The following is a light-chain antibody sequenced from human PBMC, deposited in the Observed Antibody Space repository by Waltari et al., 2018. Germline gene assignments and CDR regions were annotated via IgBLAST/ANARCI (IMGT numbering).Light chain of an antibody. V-gene: IGKV3-15*01. CDR1: HNVGTY. Sequence: EVVMTQSPTTLSVYPGERATLSCRASHNVGTYLAWYQQKPGQAPRLLIYGASTGATGIPARFSGSGSGTEFTLTINSLQSEDFAVYYCQQYNNWPLYTCGPGTKVNIK. CDR3: QQYNNWPLYT. CDR2: GAS. J-gene: IGKJ3*01.